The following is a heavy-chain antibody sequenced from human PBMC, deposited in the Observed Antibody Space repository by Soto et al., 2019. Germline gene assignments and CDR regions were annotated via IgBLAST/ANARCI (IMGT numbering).Heavy chain of an antibody. D-gene: IGHD5-12*01. J-gene: IGHJ4*02. CDR1: GDTFTIFA. V-gene: IGHV1-69*13. Sequence: SVKVSCKASGDTFTIFAISWVRQAPGQGLEWMGGIIPTIGTTNCAQRFQGRITITGDESTGTAYMELSSLKSEDTAVYYCARDLGSGYDPGDYWGQGTLVTVPQ. CDR2: IIPTIGTT. CDR3: ARDLGSGYDPGDY.